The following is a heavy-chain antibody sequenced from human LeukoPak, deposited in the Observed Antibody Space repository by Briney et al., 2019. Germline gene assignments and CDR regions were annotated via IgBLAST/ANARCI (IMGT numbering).Heavy chain of an antibody. CDR2: IYTSGST. V-gene: IGHV4-4*07. CDR3: ARGPKGSGSYYKWFDP. D-gene: IGHD3-10*01. Sequence: SETLSLTCTVSGGSISSYYWSWIRQPAGKGLEWFGRIYTSGSTNYNPSLKSRVTMPVDTSKNQFSLKLSSVTAADTAVYYCARGPKGSGSYYKWFDPWGQGTLVTVSS. CDR1: GGSISSYY. J-gene: IGHJ5*02.